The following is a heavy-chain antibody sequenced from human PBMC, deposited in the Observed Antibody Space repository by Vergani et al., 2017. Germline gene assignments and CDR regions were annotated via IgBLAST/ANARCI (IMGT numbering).Heavy chain of an antibody. J-gene: IGHJ3*02. V-gene: IGHV1-69*09. CDR3: ARVLPSGNPGAFDM. CDR1: GGTFSSYA. CDR2: IIPILGIA. Sequence: QVQLVQSGAEVKKPGASVKVSCKASGGTFSSYAISWVRQAPGQGLEWMGRIIPILGIANYAQKFQGRVTITADKSTSTAYMELSSLRSEDTAVYYCARVLPSGNPGAFDMWGQGTMVTVSS. D-gene: IGHD3-10*01.